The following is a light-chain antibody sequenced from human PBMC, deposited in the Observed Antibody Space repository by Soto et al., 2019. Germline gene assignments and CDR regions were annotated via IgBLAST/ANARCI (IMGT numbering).Light chain of an antibody. V-gene: IGLV2-14*01. Sequence: QSALTQPASVSGSPGQSITISCTGTNSDVGRYNYVSWYQQQPGKAPKLMIYEVSNRPSGVSNRFSGSKSGNTASLTISGLQAEDEADYYCQSYDTSLSAWVFGGGTKLTVL. CDR1: NSDVGRYNY. J-gene: IGLJ3*02. CDR2: EVS. CDR3: QSYDTSLSAWV.